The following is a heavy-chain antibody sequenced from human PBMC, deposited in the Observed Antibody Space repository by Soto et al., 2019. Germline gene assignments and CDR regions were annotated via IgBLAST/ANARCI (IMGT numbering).Heavy chain of an antibody. J-gene: IGHJ4*02. V-gene: IGHV3-33*01. D-gene: IGHD3-22*01. CDR1: GFTFSSYG. CDR2: IYYDGSNK. Sequence: QVQLVESGGGVVQPGRSLRLSCAVSGFTFSSYGMNWVRQALGKGLEWVAAIYYDGSNKYYADSVRGRFTISRDNFKNTLYLHMNSLRAEDTAVYYCARDSKDDSSGYYAGFDYWGQGTLVTVSS. CDR3: ARDSKDDSSGYYAGFDY.